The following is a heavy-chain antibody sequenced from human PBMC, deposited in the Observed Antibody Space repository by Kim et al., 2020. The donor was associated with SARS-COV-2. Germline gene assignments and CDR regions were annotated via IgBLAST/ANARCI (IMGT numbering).Heavy chain of an antibody. J-gene: IGHJ4*02. CDR2: IYYTGSI. CDR3: ARRKNTGSSYYFDY. CDR1: GGSISSYY. D-gene: IGHD1-26*01. V-gene: IGHV4-59*01. Sequence: SETLSLTCTVSGGSISSYYWRWIRQPPGKGLEWIGNIYYTGSINYHPALRSRVTMSVDTSKNQFSLNLSPVTAADTAVYYCARRKNTGSSYYFDYWGQGTPVTVSS.